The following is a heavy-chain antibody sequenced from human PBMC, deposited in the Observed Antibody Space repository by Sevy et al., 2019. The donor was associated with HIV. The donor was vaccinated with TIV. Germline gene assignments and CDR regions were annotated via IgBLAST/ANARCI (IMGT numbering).Heavy chain of an antibody. J-gene: IGHJ4*02. CDR2: ISGSGGSGDKT. CDR3: ARKYDSSGYFDY. CDR1: GCTFSSYA. V-gene: IGHV3-23*01. D-gene: IGHD3-22*01. Sequence: GGSLRLSCAASGCTFSSYAMNWVRQAPGKGLEWVSGISGSGGSGDKTNYADSVKGRFTISRDDSKNSLYLQLNSLRAEDTATYYCARKYDSSGYFDYWRQGTLVTVSS.